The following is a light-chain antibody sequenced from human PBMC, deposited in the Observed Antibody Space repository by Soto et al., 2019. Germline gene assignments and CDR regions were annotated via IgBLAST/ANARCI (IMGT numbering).Light chain of an antibody. CDR3: QQLKTYPFT. J-gene: IGKJ5*01. Sequence: AIQLTQSPSSLSASVGDRVSITCRASQGISSALAWYQHKPGKAPKILIYDASSLQSGVPSRFSGRESGTECTLTISSLQPEDFATYYCQQLKTYPFTFGQGTRLEIK. CDR1: QGISSA. CDR2: DAS. V-gene: IGKV1-13*02.